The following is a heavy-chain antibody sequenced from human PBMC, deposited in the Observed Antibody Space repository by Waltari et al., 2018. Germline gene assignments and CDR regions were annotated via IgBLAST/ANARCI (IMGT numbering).Heavy chain of an antibody. J-gene: IGHJ6*03. CDR2: FDPEDGET. CDR3: ATAESSVPAAMHYYYYYYMDV. Sequence: QVQLVQSGAEVKKPGASVKVSCKVSGYTLTELSMHWVRQAPGNGLEWMGGFDPEDGETIYAQKFQGRVTMTEDTSTDTAYMELSSLRSEDTAVYYCATAESSVPAAMHYYYYYYMDVWGKGTTVTVSS. V-gene: IGHV1-24*01. CDR1: GYTLTELS. D-gene: IGHD2-2*01.